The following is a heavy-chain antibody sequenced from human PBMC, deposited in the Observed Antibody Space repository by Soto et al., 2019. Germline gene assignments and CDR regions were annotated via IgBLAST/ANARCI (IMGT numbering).Heavy chain of an antibody. V-gene: IGHV1-3*01. CDR2: INAGNGNT. CDR1: GYTFTSYA. D-gene: IGHD3-3*01. Sequence: GASVKVSCKASGYTFTSYAMHWVRQAPGQRLEWMGWINAGNGNTKYSQKFQGRVTITRDTSASTAYMELSSLRSEDTAVYYCARGIGSITIFGVVIETYGMDVWGQGTTVTVSS. CDR3: ARGIGSITIFGVVIETYGMDV. J-gene: IGHJ6*02.